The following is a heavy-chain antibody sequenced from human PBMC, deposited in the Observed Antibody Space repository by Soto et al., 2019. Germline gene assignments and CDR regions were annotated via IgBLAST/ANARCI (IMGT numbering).Heavy chain of an antibody. CDR2: VYSTGGT. CDR1: SGPSSTHN. V-gene: IGHV4-59*08. Sequence: QVQLQQSGPGLVKPSKTLSLTCSVSSGPSSTHNWGWIRQPPGRGLEWIGYVYSTGGTSYNPSLKSRVTISADTSTNHISLTLSSVTAADTALYYCVRQGIGTHHGLVDVWGQGTTVTVSS. D-gene: IGHD3-10*01. CDR3: VRQGIGTHHGLVDV. J-gene: IGHJ6*02.